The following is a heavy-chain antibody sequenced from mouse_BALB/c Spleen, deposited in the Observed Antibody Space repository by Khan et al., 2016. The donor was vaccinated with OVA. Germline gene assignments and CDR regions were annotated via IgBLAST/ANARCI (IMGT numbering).Heavy chain of an antibody. CDR1: GYTFTNYW. Sequence: VQLQESGTELVRPGASVKLSCKASGYTFTNYWINWVKQRPGQDLEWIGNIYPSDSYTNYHQKFKDKATLTVDKSSSTAYMQLSSPTSEDSAVYYCTREGVYGSSFAYWGQGTLVTVSA. D-gene: IGHD1-1*02. V-gene: IGHV1-69*02. CDR3: TREGVYGSSFAY. J-gene: IGHJ3*01. CDR2: IYPSDSYT.